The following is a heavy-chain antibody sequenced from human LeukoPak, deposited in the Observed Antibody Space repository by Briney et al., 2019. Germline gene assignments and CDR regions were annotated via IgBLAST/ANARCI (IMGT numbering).Heavy chain of an antibody. Sequence: SQTLSLTCTVSGGSISSGDYYWSWIRQPPGKGLEWIGYIYYSGSTYYNPSLKSRVTISVDTSKNQFSLKLSSVTAADTAVYYCARANTYYYDSSGYYRQYYFDYWGQGTLVTVSS. D-gene: IGHD3-22*01. CDR2: IYYSGST. CDR1: GGSISSGDYY. CDR3: ARANTYYYDSSGYYRQYYFDY. V-gene: IGHV4-30-4*08. J-gene: IGHJ4*02.